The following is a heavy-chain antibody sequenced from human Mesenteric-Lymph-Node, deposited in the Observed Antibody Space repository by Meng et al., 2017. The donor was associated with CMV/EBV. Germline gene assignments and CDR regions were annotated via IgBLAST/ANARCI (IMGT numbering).Heavy chain of an antibody. J-gene: IGHJ6*02. CDR3: ATYTDYGLDV. CDR2: MSYFGST. Sequence: SETLSLTCSVSGGSISSGDHYWSWIRQPSGKGLEWLGFMSYFGSTYDNPSLKSRVIISADMSKNQFSLNLTSVTAADTAVYFCATYTDYGLDVWGQGTTVTVSS. CDR1: GGSISSGDHY. V-gene: IGHV4-30-4*01. D-gene: IGHD2-2*02.